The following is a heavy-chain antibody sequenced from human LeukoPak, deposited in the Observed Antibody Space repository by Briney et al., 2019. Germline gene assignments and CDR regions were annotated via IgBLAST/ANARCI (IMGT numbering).Heavy chain of an antibody. CDR2: IKQDGTEK. D-gene: IGHD1-1*01. CDR1: GFTFSNYW. J-gene: IGHJ4*02. V-gene: IGHV3-7*05. CDR3: ARDSDTGTFDY. Sequence: PGGSLRLSCAASGFTFSNYWVTWVRQAPGKGLEWVANIKQDGTEKYYVDSVKGRFTISRDNAKNSLFLQMNSLRAEDTAVYYCARDSDTGTFDYWGQGTLVTVSS.